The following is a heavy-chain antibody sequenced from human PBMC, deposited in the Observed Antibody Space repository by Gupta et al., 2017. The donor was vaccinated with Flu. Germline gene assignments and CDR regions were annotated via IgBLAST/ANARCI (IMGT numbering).Heavy chain of an antibody. CDR3: ARDITVYGDYPNLAGLDV. Sequence: QEQLRESGPGLVKPSQPLSLTCTISGGSISGGGYSWTRVRQPPGRGLEWIGCIYHSGITYYNPSLASRIRISVDTSKNQFSLRLTSVAAADTAVYYCARDITVYGDYPNLAGLDVWGQGTTVSVSS. CDR2: IYHSGIT. CDR1: GGSISGGGYS. V-gene: IGHV4-31*03. D-gene: IGHD4-17*01. J-gene: IGHJ6*02.